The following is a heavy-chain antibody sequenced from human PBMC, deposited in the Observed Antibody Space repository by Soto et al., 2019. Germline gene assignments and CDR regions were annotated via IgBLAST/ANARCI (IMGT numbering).Heavy chain of an antibody. CDR2: FYPGDSTS. CDR1: GYSVISYW. Sequence: PXESLKICCKTSGYSVISYWVAWVRQLPGKGLEWMGTFYPGDSTSTYSPSFQGQVTISVDKSISTAYLQLSSLKASDTAMYYCARIIGYCRNNDCSWTFDIWGQGTMVTVSS. J-gene: IGHJ3*02. D-gene: IGHD2-15*01. CDR3: ARIIGYCRNNDCSWTFDI. V-gene: IGHV5-51*01.